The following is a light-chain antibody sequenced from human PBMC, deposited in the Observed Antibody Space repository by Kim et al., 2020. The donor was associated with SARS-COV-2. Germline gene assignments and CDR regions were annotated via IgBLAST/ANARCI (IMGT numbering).Light chain of an antibody. CDR1: QGISSS. V-gene: IGKV1-17*03. J-gene: IGKJ4*01. CDR3: LQHNSYPLT. CDR2: AAS. Sequence: ASVGDRVTITCRASQGISSSLVWFQQKPGRVPKRLIYAASSLQSGVPSRFSGSGSGTEFTLTISSLQPEDFAAYYCLQHNSYPLTFGGGTKVDIK.